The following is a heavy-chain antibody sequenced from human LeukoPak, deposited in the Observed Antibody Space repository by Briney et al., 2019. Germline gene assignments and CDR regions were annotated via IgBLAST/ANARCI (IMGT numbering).Heavy chain of an antibody. CDR2: IHDSGST. CDR3: ATHPDGFWSGYSYYFDY. CDR1: DGSSSSSSYY. V-gene: IGHV4-39*01. J-gene: IGHJ4*02. D-gene: IGHD3-3*01. Sequence: PSETLSLTCSVSDGSSSSSSYYWGWIRQPPGKGLEWIGSIHDSGSTDYNPPLKSRVTISVDTSKNQFSLKLSSVTAADTAVYYCATHPDGFWSGYSYYFDYWGQGTLVTVSS.